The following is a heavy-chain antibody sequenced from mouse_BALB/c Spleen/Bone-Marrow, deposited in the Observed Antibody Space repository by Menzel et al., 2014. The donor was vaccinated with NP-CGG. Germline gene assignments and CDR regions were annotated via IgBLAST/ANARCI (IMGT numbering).Heavy chain of an antibody. Sequence: PQQSGAELVKPGASVKLSCKASGYTFTSYYMYWVKQRPGQGLEWIGEINPSNGGTNFNEKFKSKATLTADKSSNTAYVQLSSLTSEDSAVYHCTRSNYGYWFFDVWGAGTTVTVSS. V-gene: IGHV1S81*02. J-gene: IGHJ1*01. CDR3: TRSNYGYWFFDV. D-gene: IGHD1-1*01. CDR1: GYTFTSYY. CDR2: INPSNGGT.